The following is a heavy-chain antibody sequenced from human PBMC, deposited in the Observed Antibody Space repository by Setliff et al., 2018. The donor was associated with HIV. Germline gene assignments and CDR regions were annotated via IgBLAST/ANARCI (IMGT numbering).Heavy chain of an antibody. V-gene: IGHV4-4*08. D-gene: IGHD3-9*01. CDR2: IYTSGRS. CDR1: GGAINNYQ. CDR3: ARGDPVDILTGYFDY. Sequence: SETLSLTCTVSGVSGGAINNYQWSWIRQPPGKGLEWIGYIYTSGRSNYNPALKSRVTISGDTSKRQFSLKMSSVTAADTAVYYCARGDPVDILTGYFDYWGQGTLVTVSS. J-gene: IGHJ4*02.